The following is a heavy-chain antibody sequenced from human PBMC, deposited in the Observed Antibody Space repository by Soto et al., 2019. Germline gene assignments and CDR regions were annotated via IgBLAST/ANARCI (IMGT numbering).Heavy chain of an antibody. J-gene: IGHJ4*02. D-gene: IGHD3-9*01. CDR2: INQSGGRK. CDR1: CYTFTRYG. Sequence: GASGKVSCKAYCYTFTRYGIQWVRQGPGQRLGWVGVINQSGGRKSYAKKFKGRVTMTRDTSTSTVHMELSNLRSEDTAVYFCARDGGYDVLTGHYILLYYLDNWGLGTLVTVSS. V-gene: IGHV1-46*01. CDR3: ARDGGYDVLTGHYILLYYLDN.